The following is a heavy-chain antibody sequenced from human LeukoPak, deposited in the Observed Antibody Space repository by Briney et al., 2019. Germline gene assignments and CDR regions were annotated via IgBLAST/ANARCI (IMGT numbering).Heavy chain of an antibody. V-gene: IGHV4-59*01. CDR3: ARDRLNDILTDQYFDY. J-gene: IGHJ4*02. CDR2: IYYSGST. CDR1: GGSISSYY. D-gene: IGHD3-9*01. Sequence: PSETLSLTCTVSGGSISSYYWSWIRQPPGKGLEWIGYIYYSGSTNYNPSLKSRVTISVDTSKNQFSLKLSSVTAADTAVYYCARDRLNDILTDQYFDYWGQGTLVTVSS.